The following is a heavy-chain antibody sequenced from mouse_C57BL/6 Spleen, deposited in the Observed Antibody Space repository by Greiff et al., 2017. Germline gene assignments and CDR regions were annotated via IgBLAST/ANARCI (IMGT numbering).Heavy chain of an antibody. Sequence: QVQLKESGAELVRPSPSLKLSCKASGYSFTDYYINWVKQRPGQGLEWIARIYPGSGTNYYNALFKGKAILTAATSYSTAYMLPSSLTSEDSAVYFCERFDSYDDCYAMDYWGQGTSVTVSS. D-gene: IGHD2-12*01. CDR1: GYSFTDYY. V-gene: IGHV1-76*01. J-gene: IGHJ4*01. CDR3: ERFDSYDDCYAMDY. CDR2: IYPGSGTN.